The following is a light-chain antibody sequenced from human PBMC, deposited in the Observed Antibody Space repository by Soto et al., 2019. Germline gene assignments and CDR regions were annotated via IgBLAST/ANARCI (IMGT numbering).Light chain of an antibody. CDR1: QTISSW. CDR3: LQYNSYPRT. V-gene: IGKV1-5*01. Sequence: IEVTQSPSTLSSSVGDRVTITCRASQTISSWLAWYQQKPGKAPKLLIYAASSLQSGVPSKFRGSGSGTDFTLTISGLKPEDFATYYCLQYNSYPRTFGQGTNVDIK. J-gene: IGKJ1*01. CDR2: AAS.